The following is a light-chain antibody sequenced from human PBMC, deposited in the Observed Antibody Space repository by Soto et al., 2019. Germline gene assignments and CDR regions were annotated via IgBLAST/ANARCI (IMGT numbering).Light chain of an antibody. CDR2: DAS. CDR1: QSIANNY. CDR3: QQYGSSPWT. J-gene: IGKJ1*01. V-gene: IGKV3-20*01. Sequence: EVALTQAPGTLSLSPGARATLSCRASQSIANNYLTWYQQKPGQAPRVLIYDASTRATGIPDRFSGSGSGTDFTLTISRLEPEDSAVYYCQQYGSSPWTXGQGTKVDIK.